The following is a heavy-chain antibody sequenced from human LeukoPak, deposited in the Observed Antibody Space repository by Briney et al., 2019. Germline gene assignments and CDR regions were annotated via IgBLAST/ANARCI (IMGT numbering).Heavy chain of an antibody. J-gene: IGHJ1*01. Sequence: ASVKVSCKASGGDFNKYVFSWVRQAPGQGLEWMGGIITIIDKVNYAQNFQGRVTITADEATNTAYLELSSLRSDDTAVYFCSRDSLRGAQRGFQLWGQGTLVTVSS. CDR3: SRDSLRGAQRGFQL. CDR1: GGDFNKYV. CDR2: IITIIDKV. V-gene: IGHV1-69*13. D-gene: IGHD1-26*01.